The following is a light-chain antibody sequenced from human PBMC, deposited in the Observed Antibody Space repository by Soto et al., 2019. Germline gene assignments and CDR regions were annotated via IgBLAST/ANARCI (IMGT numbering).Light chain of an antibody. V-gene: IGKV3-20*01. J-gene: IGKJ3*01. CDR3: QQYGSSPLT. CDR2: GAS. CDR1: QSVSSSY. Sequence: EIVLTQSPGTLSLSPGERATLSCRASQSVSSSYLAWYQQKPGQAPRLLIYGASSRATGIPDRFSGSGSGTDFTLTISRREPEDVAVYYCQQYGSSPLTFGPGTKVDIK.